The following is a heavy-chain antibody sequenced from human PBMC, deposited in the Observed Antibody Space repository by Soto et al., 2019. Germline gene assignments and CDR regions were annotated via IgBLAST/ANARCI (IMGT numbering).Heavy chain of an antibody. CDR2: IVVGSGNT. V-gene: IGHV1-58*01. Sequence: GASVKVSGKASGFTFTRSAVQWVRQARGQRLEWIGWIVVGSGNTNYAQKFQERVTITRDMSTSTAYMELSSLRSEDTAVYYCAASSIVVVPASGDYYGMDVWGQGTTVTVSS. J-gene: IGHJ6*02. D-gene: IGHD2-2*01. CDR1: GFTFTRSA. CDR3: AASSIVVVPASGDYYGMDV.